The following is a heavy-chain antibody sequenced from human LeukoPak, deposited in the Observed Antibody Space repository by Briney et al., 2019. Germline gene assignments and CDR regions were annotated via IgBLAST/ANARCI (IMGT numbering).Heavy chain of an antibody. CDR2: INPNSGGT. CDR1: GYTFTGYY. CDR3: ARDLVGYDFWGGRDPSFDY. Sequence: RASVKVSCKASGYTFTGYYMHWVRQAPGQGLEWMGRINPNSGGTNYAQKFQGRVTMTRDTSISTAYMELSRLRSDDTAVYYCARDLVGYDFWGGRDPSFDYWGQGTLVTVSS. V-gene: IGHV1-2*06. J-gene: IGHJ4*02. D-gene: IGHD3-3*01.